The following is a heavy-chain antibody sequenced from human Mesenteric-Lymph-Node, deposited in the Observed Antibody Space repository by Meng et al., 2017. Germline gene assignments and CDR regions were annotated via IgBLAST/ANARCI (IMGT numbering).Heavy chain of an antibody. D-gene: IGHD3-22*01. J-gene: IGHJ4*02. CDR1: GFTFSSYE. CDR3: AREIYYYDSSGYLYYFDY. V-gene: IGHV3-48*03. Sequence: GESLKISCAASGFTFSSYEMNWVRQAPGKGLEWVSYVSSSGTTIYYADSVKGRFTISRDNAKNSLYLQMNSLRAEDTAVYYCAREIYYYDSSGYLYYFDYWGQGTRVTGSS. CDR2: VSSSGTTI.